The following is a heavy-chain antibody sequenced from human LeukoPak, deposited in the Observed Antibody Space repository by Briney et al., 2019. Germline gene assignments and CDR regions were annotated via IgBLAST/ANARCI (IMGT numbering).Heavy chain of an antibody. CDR2: IYYSGST. CDR3: ARVAMRIYFDY. CDR1: GGSISSYY. D-gene: IGHD2-2*01. V-gene: IGHV4-59*08. J-gene: IGHJ4*02. Sequence: SETLSLTCTVSGGSISSYYWSWIRQPPGKGLEWIGYIYYSGSTNYNPSLKSRVTISVDTSKNQFSLKLSSVTAADTAVYYCARVAMRIYFDYWGQGTLVTVSS.